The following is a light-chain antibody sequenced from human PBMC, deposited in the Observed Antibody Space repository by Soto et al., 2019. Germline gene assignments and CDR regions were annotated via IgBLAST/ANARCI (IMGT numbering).Light chain of an antibody. Sequence: DIQMTQSPSPLSASVGDRVTITCRASQSIGTWLAWYQQKPGKAPKLLIYKASSLEGGVPSRFSGSGSGTDFNITISSLQPDDFATYYCQQYNTYPLTFGGGTTVEIK. J-gene: IGKJ4*01. CDR1: QSIGTW. V-gene: IGKV1-5*03. CDR2: KAS. CDR3: QQYNTYPLT.